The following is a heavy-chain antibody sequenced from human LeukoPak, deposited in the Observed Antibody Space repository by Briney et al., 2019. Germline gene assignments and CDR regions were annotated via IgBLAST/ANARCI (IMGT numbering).Heavy chain of an antibody. CDR3: ARRTITAGFGFDY. J-gene: IGHJ4*02. D-gene: IGHD5-12*01. Sequence: GGSLRLSCAASGFTFSSYEMIWVRQAPGKGLEWVSYITSTGSGIYYADSVKGRFAISRDNAKNSLNLQMNSLRAEDTAAYYCARRTITAGFGFDYWGQGTLVTVSS. CDR2: ITSTGSGI. V-gene: IGHV3-48*03. CDR1: GFTFSSYE.